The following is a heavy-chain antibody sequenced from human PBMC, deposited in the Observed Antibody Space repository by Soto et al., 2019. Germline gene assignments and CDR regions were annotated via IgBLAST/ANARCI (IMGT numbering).Heavy chain of an antibody. D-gene: IGHD3-3*01. CDR1: GFTFSNAW. Sequence: GGSLRLSCAASGFTFSNAWMNWVRQAPGKGLEWVGRIKSKTDGGTTDYAAPVKGRFTISRDDSKNTLYLQMNSLKTEDTAVYYCTTGGGLELRFLEWLPGKANYYYYGMDVWGQGTTDTVSS. CDR2: IKSKTDGGTT. J-gene: IGHJ6*02. CDR3: TTGGGLELRFLEWLPGKANYYYYGMDV. V-gene: IGHV3-15*07.